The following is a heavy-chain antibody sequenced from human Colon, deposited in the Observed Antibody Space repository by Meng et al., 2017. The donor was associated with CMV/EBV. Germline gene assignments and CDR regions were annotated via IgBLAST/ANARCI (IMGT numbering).Heavy chain of an antibody. J-gene: IGHJ4*02. CDR2: IKQDGSEK. D-gene: IGHD2-8*01. CDR1: GFTFSSYW. CDR3: ASTGPLYGLYFCY. V-gene: IGHV3-7*01. Sequence: GESPKIPCAAAGFTFSSYWMSWVRQAPGKGLEWVANIKQDGSEKYYVDSVKGRFTIFRDNAKNSVYLQMNSLRAEDTAVYYCASTGPLYGLYFCYWGQGTLVTVSS.